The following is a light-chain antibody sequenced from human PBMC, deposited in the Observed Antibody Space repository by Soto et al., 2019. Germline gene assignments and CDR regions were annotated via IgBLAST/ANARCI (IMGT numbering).Light chain of an antibody. CDR3: ASYRSTSTLGV. V-gene: IGLV2-14*03. J-gene: IGLJ3*02. CDR1: GSD. Sequence: QSALTQPASVSGSPGQSITISCTGAGSDVSWYQHHPGKAPKLIIFDVSNRPSGISDRFSGSKSGNTASLTISGLRAEDEAGYYCASYRSTSTLGVFGGRTKVTVL. CDR2: DVS.